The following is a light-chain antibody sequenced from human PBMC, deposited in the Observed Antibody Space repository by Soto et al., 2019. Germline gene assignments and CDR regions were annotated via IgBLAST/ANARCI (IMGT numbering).Light chain of an antibody. J-gene: IGKJ1*01. CDR1: QSISGY. Sequence: DVQRTQPPSTLSSSVGDRVTITCRASQSISGYLNWYQQEPGKAPKLLIYAASSLQSGVPSRFSGSGSGTDFSLTISSLQPEDFATYYCQQTYTSPRTFGQGTKVDI. CDR2: AAS. V-gene: IGKV1-39*01. CDR3: QQTYTSPRT.